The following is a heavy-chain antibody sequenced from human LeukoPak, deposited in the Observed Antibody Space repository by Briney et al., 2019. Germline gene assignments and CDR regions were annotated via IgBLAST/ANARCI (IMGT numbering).Heavy chain of an antibody. CDR2: INTGNGNT. Sequence: ASVTVSCKASGYTFTRYAMHWVRQAPGQSLDWMGWINTGNGNTKYSPKFQGRVTLSRDTSANTVYMEVTSLRSEDTAVYYCATRSGSSYGGVFDFWGQGSLVTVSS. CDR3: ATRSGSSYGGVFDF. V-gene: IGHV1-3*04. CDR1: GYTFTRYA. J-gene: IGHJ4*02. D-gene: IGHD3-3*01.